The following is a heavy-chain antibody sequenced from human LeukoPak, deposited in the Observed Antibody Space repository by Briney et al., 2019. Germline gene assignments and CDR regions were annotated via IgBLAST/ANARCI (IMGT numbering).Heavy chain of an antibody. V-gene: IGHV3-48*03. J-gene: IGHJ4*02. CDR1: GFTFSSYE. Sequence: PGGSLRLSCAASGFTFSSYEMNWVRQAPGKGLEWVSYISSSGSTIYYADSVKGRFTISRDNAKNSLYLQMNSLRAEDTAVYYCTTELIYGSGSYYKGDYWGQGTLVTVSS. D-gene: IGHD3-10*01. CDR3: TTELIYGSGSYYKGDY. CDR2: ISSSGSTI.